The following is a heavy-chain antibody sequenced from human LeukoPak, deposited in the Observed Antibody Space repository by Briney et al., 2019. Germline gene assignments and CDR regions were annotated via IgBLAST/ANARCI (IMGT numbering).Heavy chain of an antibody. CDR2: ISGSGGSA. Sequence: PGGSLRLSCAASGFTFSSYAMSWVRQAPGKGLEWVSAISGSGGSACYADSVKGRFTISRDNSKNTLYLQMNSLRAEDTAVYYCAKAISYSSSWYDYYYGMDVWGQGTTVTVSS. D-gene: IGHD6-13*01. V-gene: IGHV3-23*01. CDR3: AKAISYSSSWYDYYYGMDV. J-gene: IGHJ6*02. CDR1: GFTFSSYA.